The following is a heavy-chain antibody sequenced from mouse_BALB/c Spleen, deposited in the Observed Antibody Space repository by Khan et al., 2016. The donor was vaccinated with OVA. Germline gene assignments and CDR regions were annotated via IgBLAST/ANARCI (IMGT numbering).Heavy chain of an antibody. Sequence: EVQLVESGGGLVQPKGSLKLSCAASGFTFNTYAMNWVRQAPGKGLEWVARIRSKSNNYATYYADSVKDRFTISRDDSQSMLYLQMNNLKTEDTAMYYGVRLNHYGNYYAMDYWGQGNSVTVSS. CDR1: GFTFNTYA. J-gene: IGHJ4*01. CDR2: IRSKSNNYAT. V-gene: IGHV10-1*02. CDR3: VRLNHYGNYYAMDY. D-gene: IGHD2-1*01.